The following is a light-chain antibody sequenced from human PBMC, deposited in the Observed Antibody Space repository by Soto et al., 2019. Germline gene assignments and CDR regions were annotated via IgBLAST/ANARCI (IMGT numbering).Light chain of an antibody. J-gene: IGKJ3*01. CDR3: QQRSNWRFT. CDR1: QSVSSY. V-gene: IGKV3-11*01. CDR2: DAS. Sequence: EIVLTQSPATLSLSPGAIATLSCRASQSVSSYLAWYQQKPGQAPRLLIYDASNRATGIPARFSGSGSGTDFTLTISSLEPEDFAVYYCQQRSNWRFTFGPGTKVDIK.